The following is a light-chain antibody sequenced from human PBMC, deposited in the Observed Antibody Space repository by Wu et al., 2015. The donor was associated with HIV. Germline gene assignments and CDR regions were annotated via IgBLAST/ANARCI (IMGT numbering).Light chain of an antibody. V-gene: IGKV3-20*01. J-gene: IGKJ2*03. CDR1: RGVPYRY. CDR3: QQYGTSPYS. Sequence: TLLLAGPVRGVPYRYVASVAAETWPRLPGLLIYGASSRATGIPDRFSGSDSGTDFTLTISRLEPEDFAVYYCQQYGTSPYSFGQGTKLEIK. CDR2: GAS.